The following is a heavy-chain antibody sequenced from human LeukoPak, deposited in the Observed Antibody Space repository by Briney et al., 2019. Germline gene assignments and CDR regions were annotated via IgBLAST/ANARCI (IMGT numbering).Heavy chain of an antibody. D-gene: IGHD4-23*01. Sequence: PGGSLRLSCAASGFTFSSYAMSWVRQAPGKGLEWVSAISGSGGSTYYADSVKGRFTFPRDNSKNTLYLQMNSLRAEDTAVYYCAKALLGYGGNSPIDYWGQGTLVTVSS. CDR3: AKALLGYGGNSPIDY. V-gene: IGHV3-23*01. CDR1: GFTFSSYA. CDR2: ISGSGGST. J-gene: IGHJ4*02.